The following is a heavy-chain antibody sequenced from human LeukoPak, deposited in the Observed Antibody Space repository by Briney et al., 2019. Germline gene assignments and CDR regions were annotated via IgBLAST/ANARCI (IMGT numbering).Heavy chain of an antibody. Sequence: GGSLRLSCAASGLTFSSYAMSWVRQAPGKGLEWVSSITGSGTTTRYADSVKGRFTISRDNSVGTLYLQLNSLSAADTAVYYCGIDPNGDYIGAFDFRGQGTKVTASS. D-gene: IGHD4-17*01. CDR2: ITGSGTTT. V-gene: IGHV3-23*01. CDR1: GLTFSSYA. CDR3: GIDPNGDYIGAFDF. J-gene: IGHJ3*01.